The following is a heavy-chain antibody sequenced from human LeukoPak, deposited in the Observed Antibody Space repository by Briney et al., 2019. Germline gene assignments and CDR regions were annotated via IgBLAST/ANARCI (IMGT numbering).Heavy chain of an antibody. D-gene: IGHD6-19*01. Sequence: GGSLGLSCAASGFTFSSYWMSWVRQAPGKGLEWVANVNQDGSEKYYVDSVKGRFTISRDNAENLLYLQMNSLRAEDTAVYYCARDDSGPDYWGQGTLVTVSS. CDR3: ARDDSGPDY. CDR2: VNQDGSEK. CDR1: GFTFSSYW. V-gene: IGHV3-7*01. J-gene: IGHJ4*02.